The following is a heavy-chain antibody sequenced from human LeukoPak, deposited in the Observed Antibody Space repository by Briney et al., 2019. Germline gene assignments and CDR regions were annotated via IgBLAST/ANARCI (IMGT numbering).Heavy chain of an antibody. CDR2: IIPIFSTA. V-gene: IGHV1-69*06. J-gene: IGHJ3*02. D-gene: IGHD3-10*01. Sequence: SVKVSCKASGGTFSSYAISWARQAPGQGLEWMGGIIPIFSTANYAQKFQGRVTITADKSTSTAYMELSSLRSEDTAVYYCARDAHYYGSGSYYTDAFDIWGQGTMVTISS. CDR3: ARDAHYYGSGSYYTDAFDI. CDR1: GGTFSSYA.